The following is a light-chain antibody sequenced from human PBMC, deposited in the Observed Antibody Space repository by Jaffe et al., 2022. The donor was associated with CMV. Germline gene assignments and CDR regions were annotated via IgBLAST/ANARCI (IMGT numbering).Light chain of an antibody. CDR3: QQYGSSPGT. CDR2: GAS. Sequence: EIVLTQSPGTLSLSPGVRATLSCRASQSVSSNYLAWYQQKPGQAPRLLIYGASSRATGIPDRFSGSGSGTEFTLTISRLEPEDFAVYYCQQYGSSPGTFGGGTKVEIK. V-gene: IGKV3-20*01. CDR1: QSVSSNY. J-gene: IGKJ4*01.